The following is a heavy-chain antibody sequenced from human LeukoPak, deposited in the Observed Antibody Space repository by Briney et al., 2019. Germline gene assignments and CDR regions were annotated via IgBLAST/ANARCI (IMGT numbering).Heavy chain of an antibody. CDR3: ARGVPAGNFDY. CDR1: GFTVSSNY. J-gene: IGHJ4*02. CDR2: IYSGGST. V-gene: IGHV3-53*01. D-gene: IGHD2-2*01. Sequence: PGGSLRLSCAASGFTVSSNYMSWVRQAPGKGLEWVSVIYSGGSTYYADSVKGRFTISRDNSKNTLYLQMNTLRAEDTAVYYCARGVPAGNFDYWGQGTLVTVSS.